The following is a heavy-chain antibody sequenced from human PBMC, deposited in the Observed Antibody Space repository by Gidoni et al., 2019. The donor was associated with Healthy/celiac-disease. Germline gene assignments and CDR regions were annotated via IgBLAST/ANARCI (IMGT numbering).Heavy chain of an antibody. V-gene: IGHV3-30-3*01. CDR1: GITVSGEA. J-gene: IGHJ4*02. Sequence: QEEGVETGGGGVQRGRAGRRCWEGAGITVSGEAVHWVRQAQGKGLEWVAVISYAGSNKYYAYSSKGRFSISRDNSKTTLYLQMTRLRSEDTAVYYCALGPYSSGWYVRIYYFDSWGQGTLVTVSS. CDR3: ALGPYSSGWYVRIYYFDS. D-gene: IGHD6-19*01. CDR2: ISYAGSNK.